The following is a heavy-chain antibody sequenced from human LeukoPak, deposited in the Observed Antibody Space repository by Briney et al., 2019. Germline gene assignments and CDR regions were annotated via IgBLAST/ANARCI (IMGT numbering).Heavy chain of an antibody. V-gene: IGHV1-46*01. Sequence: ASVTVSCKAPGNTFTSFHIHWVRQAPGQGLEYMGIIKVYGDTTIYAQRFQGRITMTRDTSTSTVYMELSSLNSEDTAVYYCARESPSTFYFDYWGQGTLVTVSS. J-gene: IGHJ4*02. CDR3: ARESPSTFYFDY. D-gene: IGHD1-1*01. CDR2: IKVYGDTT. CDR1: GNTFTSFH.